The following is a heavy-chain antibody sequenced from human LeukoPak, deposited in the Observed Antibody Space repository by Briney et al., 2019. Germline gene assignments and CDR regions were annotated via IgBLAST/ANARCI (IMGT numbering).Heavy chain of an antibody. J-gene: IGHJ4*02. D-gene: IGHD3-22*01. CDR2: IYTSGST. V-gene: IGHV4-61*02. CDR3: ARVYDRADY. Sequence: PSQTLSLTCTVSGGSISSGSYYWSWIRQPAGKGLEWIGRIYTSGSTNYNPSLKSRVTISVDTSKNQFSLKLSSVTAADTAVYYCARVYDRADYWGQGTLVTVSS. CDR1: GGSISSGSYY.